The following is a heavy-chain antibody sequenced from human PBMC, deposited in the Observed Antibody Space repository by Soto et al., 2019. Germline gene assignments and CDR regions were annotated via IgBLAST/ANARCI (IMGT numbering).Heavy chain of an antibody. Sequence: SETLSLTCTVSGGSISSYYWSWIRQPPGKGLEWIGYIYYSGSTNYNPSLKSRVTISVDTSKNQFSLKLSSVTAADTAVYYCARDSTPSGWYAYYYGMGVWGQGTTVTVSS. CDR3: ARDSTPSGWYAYYYGMGV. CDR2: IYYSGST. CDR1: GGSISSYY. J-gene: IGHJ6*02. D-gene: IGHD6-19*01. V-gene: IGHV4-59*01.